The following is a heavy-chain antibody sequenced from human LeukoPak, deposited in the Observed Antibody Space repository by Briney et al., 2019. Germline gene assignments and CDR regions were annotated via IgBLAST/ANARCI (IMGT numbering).Heavy chain of an antibody. CDR1: GGTVSTGSYY. V-gene: IGHV4-61*02. Sequence: KSSETLSLTCTVSGGTVSTGSYYWSWIRQPAGKGLEWIGRIYTSGSTNYNPSLKSRVTISVDTSKNQFSLKLSSVTAADTAVYYCARDGYNERWFDYWGQGTLVTVSS. CDR3: ARDGYNERWFDY. J-gene: IGHJ4*02. D-gene: IGHD5-24*01. CDR2: IYTSGST.